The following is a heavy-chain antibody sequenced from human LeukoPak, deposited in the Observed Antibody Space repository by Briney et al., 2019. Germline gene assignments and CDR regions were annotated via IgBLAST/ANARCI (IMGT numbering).Heavy chain of an antibody. Sequence: GRSLRLSCAASGFTFSSYGMHWVRQAPGKGLEWVAVIWYDGSNKYYADSVKGRFTISRDNSKNTLYLQMNSLGAEDTPVHYCAKDRRQWLGNYYMDVWGKGTTVTVSS. CDR1: GFTFSSYG. CDR2: IWYDGSNK. J-gene: IGHJ6*03. CDR3: AKDRRQWLGNYYMDV. D-gene: IGHD6-19*01. V-gene: IGHV3-33*06.